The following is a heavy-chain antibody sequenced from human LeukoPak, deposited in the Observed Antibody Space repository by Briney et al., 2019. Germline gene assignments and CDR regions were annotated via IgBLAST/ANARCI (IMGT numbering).Heavy chain of an antibody. CDR3: ARVGSLGPDY. D-gene: IGHD7-27*01. CDR2: IYYSGST. CDR1: GGSISSSSYY. Sequence: SETLSLTCTVSGGSISSSSYYWGWIRQPPGKGLEWIGSIYYSGSTYYNPSLKSRVTISVDTSKNQFSLKLSSVTAADTAVYYCARVGSLGPDYWGQGTLVTVSS. V-gene: IGHV4-39*07. J-gene: IGHJ4*02.